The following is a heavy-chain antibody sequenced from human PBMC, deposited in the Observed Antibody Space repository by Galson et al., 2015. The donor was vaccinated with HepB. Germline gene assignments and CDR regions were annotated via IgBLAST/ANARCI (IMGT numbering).Heavy chain of an antibody. Sequence: SVKVSCKASGYTFTSYGISWVRQAPGQGLEWMGWISAYNGNTNYAQKLQGRVTMTTDTSTSTAYMELRSLRSDDTAVYYCARRLELQYYYYMDVWGKGTTVTVSS. CDR3: ARRLELQYYYYMDV. J-gene: IGHJ6*03. CDR1: GYTFTSYG. V-gene: IGHV1-18*01. D-gene: IGHD1-1*01. CDR2: ISAYNGNT.